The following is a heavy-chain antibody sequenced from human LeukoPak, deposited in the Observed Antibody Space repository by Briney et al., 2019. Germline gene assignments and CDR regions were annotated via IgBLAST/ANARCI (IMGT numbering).Heavy chain of an antibody. Sequence: GGSLRLSCAASGFTVSSNYMNWVRQAPGKGLVWVSRLDTDGSDTSYADSVKGRFTISRDNAKNTLYLQMNNLRAEDTAMYYCARDRYPAAREFDYWGQGTLVTVSS. CDR3: ARDRYPAAREFDY. D-gene: IGHD2-2*01. CDR1: GFTVSSNY. J-gene: IGHJ4*02. V-gene: IGHV3-74*01. CDR2: LDTDGSDT.